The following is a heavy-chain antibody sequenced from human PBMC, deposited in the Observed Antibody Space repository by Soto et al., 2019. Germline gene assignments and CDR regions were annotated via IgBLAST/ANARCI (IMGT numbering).Heavy chain of an antibody. CDR3: ARGPYYYYGMDV. V-gene: IGHV4-59*01. Sequence: SETLSLTCTVSGGSISSYYWSWIRQPPGKGLEWIGYIYYSGSTNYNPSLKSRATISVDTSKNQFSLKLSSVTAADTAVYYCARGPYYYYGMDVWGQGTTVTVSS. J-gene: IGHJ6*02. CDR1: GGSISSYY. CDR2: IYYSGST.